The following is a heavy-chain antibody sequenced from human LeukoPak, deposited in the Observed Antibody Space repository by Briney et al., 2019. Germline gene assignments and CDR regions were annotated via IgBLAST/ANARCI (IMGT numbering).Heavy chain of an antibody. CDR3: ARGPRITMVRGVIIGYFDY. V-gene: IGHV4-31*03. Sequence: SQTLSLTCTVSGGSISSGGYYWSWIRQHPGKGLEWIGYIYYSGSTYYNPSLKSRVTISVDTSKNQFSLKLSSVTAADTAVYYCARGPRITMVRGVIIGYFDYWGQGTLVTVSS. D-gene: IGHD3-10*01. CDR1: GGSISSGGYY. J-gene: IGHJ4*02. CDR2: IYYSGST.